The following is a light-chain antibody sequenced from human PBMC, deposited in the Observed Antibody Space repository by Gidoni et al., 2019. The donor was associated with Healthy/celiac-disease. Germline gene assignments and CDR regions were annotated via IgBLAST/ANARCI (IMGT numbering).Light chain of an antibody. Sequence: EIVMTQYPDSLAVSLGERATINCKSSQSVLYSSNNKNYLAWYQQKPGQPSKLLIYWASTRESGVPDRFSGSGSGTDFTLTISSLQAEDVAVYYCQQYYSTPLTFGGGTKVEIK. V-gene: IGKV4-1*01. CDR2: WAS. J-gene: IGKJ4*01. CDR3: QQYYSTPLT. CDR1: QSVLYSSNNKNY.